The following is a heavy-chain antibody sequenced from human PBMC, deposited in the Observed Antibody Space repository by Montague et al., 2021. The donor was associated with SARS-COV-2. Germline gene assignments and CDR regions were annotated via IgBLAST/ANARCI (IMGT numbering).Heavy chain of an antibody. V-gene: IGHV4-39*01. Sequence: SETLSLTCTVSGGSVGSSHYYWAWIRQPPGKGLEWIGTIYYSGSTYYNPSPRSRVTIDVDASTNQFSLKLHSVTAADTAVYFCARGLYNWNYEHWFDTWSQGTLVTVSS. CDR2: IYYSGST. J-gene: IGHJ5*02. D-gene: IGHD1-7*01. CDR1: GGSVGSSHYY. CDR3: ARGLYNWNYEHWFDT.